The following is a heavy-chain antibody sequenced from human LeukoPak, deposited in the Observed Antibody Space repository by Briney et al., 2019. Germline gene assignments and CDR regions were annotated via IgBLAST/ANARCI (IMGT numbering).Heavy chain of an antibody. J-gene: IGHJ4*02. CDR3: ARGRIYYDSGGDFDY. Sequence: PSETLSLTCAVYGASFSGYYWSWIRQPPGKGLEWIGEIDHSGSTNYNPSLKSRVTISVVTSKNQFSLKLSSVTAADTAVYYCARGRIYYDSGGDFDYWGQGTLVTVSS. V-gene: IGHV4-34*01. CDR1: GASFSGYY. D-gene: IGHD3-22*01. CDR2: IDHSGST.